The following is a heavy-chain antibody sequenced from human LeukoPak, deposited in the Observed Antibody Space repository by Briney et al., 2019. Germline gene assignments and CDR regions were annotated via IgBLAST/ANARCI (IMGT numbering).Heavy chain of an antibody. CDR1: GFTFSSYN. CDR3: ARGHSNYGDYFDY. V-gene: IGHV3-21*01. J-gene: IGHJ4*02. D-gene: IGHD4-11*01. Sequence: NPGGSLRLSCVASGFTFSSYNMNWVRQAPGKGLEWVSSISSSSIYIYYADSVKGRFTISRDNAKSSLSLQMNSLRAEDTAVYYCARGHSNYGDYFDYWGQGTLVTVSS. CDR2: ISSSSIYI.